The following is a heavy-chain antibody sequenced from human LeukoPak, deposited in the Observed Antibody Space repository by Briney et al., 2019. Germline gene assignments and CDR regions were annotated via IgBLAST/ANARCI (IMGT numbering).Heavy chain of an antibody. Sequence: GGSLRLSCAASRFTFSSYSMNWVRQAPGKGLEWVSYISSSSSTIYYADSVKGRFTISRDNAKNSLYLQMNSLRVEDTAVYYCAKEGRSLQTYWGQGTLVTVST. V-gene: IGHV3-48*04. J-gene: IGHJ4*02. CDR1: RFTFSSYS. CDR3: AKEGRSLQTY. D-gene: IGHD5-24*01. CDR2: ISSSSSTI.